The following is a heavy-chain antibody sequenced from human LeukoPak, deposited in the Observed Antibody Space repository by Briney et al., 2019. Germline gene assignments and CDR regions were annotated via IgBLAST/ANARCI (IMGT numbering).Heavy chain of an antibody. V-gene: IGHV3-11*01. CDR2: ISSSGSTI. J-gene: IGHJ3*02. CDR3: AKAAYSGWPFDAFDM. D-gene: IGHD6-19*01. Sequence: GGSLRLSCAASGFTFSDYYMSWIRQAPGKGLEWVSYISSSGSTIYYADSVKGRFTISRDNAKNSLYLQMNSLRAEDTAVFYCAKAAYSGWPFDAFDMWGQGTMVTVSS. CDR1: GFTFSDYY.